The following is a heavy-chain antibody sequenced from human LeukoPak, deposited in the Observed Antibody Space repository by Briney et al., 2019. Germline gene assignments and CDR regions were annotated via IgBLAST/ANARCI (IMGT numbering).Heavy chain of an antibody. Sequence: GGSLRLSCAASGFTFSGFWMHWVRQAPGKGLVWVSSISFDGSDATYADSVKGRFTISRDNAKNSLYLQMNSLRAEDTALYYCAKGKWYSGTYHFDYWGQGTLVTVSS. V-gene: IGHV3-74*01. J-gene: IGHJ4*02. CDR1: GFTFSGFW. D-gene: IGHD1-26*01. CDR3: AKGKWYSGTYHFDY. CDR2: ISFDGSDA.